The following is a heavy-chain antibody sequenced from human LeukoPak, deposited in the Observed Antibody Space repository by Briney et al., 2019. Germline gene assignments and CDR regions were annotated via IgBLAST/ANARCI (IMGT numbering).Heavy chain of an antibody. CDR3: VRGDTAMALDAFDI. V-gene: IGHV1-8*03. J-gene: IGHJ3*02. CDR2: MNPNSGNT. D-gene: IGHD5-18*01. Sequence: GASVKVSCKASGYTFTSYDINWVRLATGQGLEWMGWMNPNSGNTGYAQKFQGRVTITRNTSISTAYMELSSLRSEDTAVYYCVRGDTAMALDAFDIWGQGTMVTVSS. CDR1: GYTFTSYD.